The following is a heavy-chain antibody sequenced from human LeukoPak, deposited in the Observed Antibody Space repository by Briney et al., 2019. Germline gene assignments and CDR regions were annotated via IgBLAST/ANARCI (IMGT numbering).Heavy chain of an antibody. CDR3: VRLYTTLTRSIWGWFDA. CDR1: GYRLSTYW. V-gene: IGHV5-51*01. Sequence: GESLKISFDASGYRLSTYWIGWVRQNPGKGLEWMGIIYPDDSHSRYSPFFQGQVTISADKSISTAYLQWSSLKASDTAMYYCVRLYTTLTRSIWGWFDAWGQGTLVGVSS. J-gene: IGHJ5*02. CDR2: IYPDDSHS. D-gene: IGHD3-16*01.